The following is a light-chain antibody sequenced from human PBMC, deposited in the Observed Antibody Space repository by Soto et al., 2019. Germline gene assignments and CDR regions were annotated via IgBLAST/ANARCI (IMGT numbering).Light chain of an antibody. V-gene: IGLV2-8*01. Sequence: QSVLTQPPSASGSPGQSVTISCTGSRSYIGDSNYVSWYQQHPRKAPKLIISEVINRPSGVPDRFSASKSGNTASLTISGLQAEDEADYYCASKAGSSRHVVFGGGTKLTVL. CDR3: ASKAGSSRHVV. J-gene: IGLJ2*01. CDR1: RSYIGDSNY. CDR2: EVI.